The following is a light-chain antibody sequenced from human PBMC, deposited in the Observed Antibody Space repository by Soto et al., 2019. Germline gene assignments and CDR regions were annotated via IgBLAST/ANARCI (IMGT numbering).Light chain of an antibody. CDR1: QSVSSY. V-gene: IGKV3-11*01. J-gene: IGKJ2*01. Sequence: EIVLTQSPAPLSLSPGERAILSCRASQSVSSYFAWYQQKPGQAPRLLIYDASKRATGIPARFSGSGSGTDFTLTISGLELEDFAVYYCQRRTSRYTFGQGTKLEIK. CDR2: DAS. CDR3: QRRTSRYT.